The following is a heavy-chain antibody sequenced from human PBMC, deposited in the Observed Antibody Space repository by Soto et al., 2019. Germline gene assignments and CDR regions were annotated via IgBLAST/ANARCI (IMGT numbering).Heavy chain of an antibody. D-gene: IGHD2-15*01. Sequence: SETLSLTYTVSGGSISSYYWSWIRQPPGKGLEWIGYIYYSGSTNYNPSLKSRVTISVDTSKNQFSLKLSSVTAADTAVYYCARLGVVVAATSYNWFDPWGQGTLVTVSS. CDR2: IYYSGST. CDR3: ARLGVVVAATSYNWFDP. J-gene: IGHJ5*02. V-gene: IGHV4-59*08. CDR1: GGSISSYY.